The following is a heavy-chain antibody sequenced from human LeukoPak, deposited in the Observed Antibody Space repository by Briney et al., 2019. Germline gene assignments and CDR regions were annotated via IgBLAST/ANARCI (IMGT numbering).Heavy chain of an antibody. J-gene: IGHJ5*02. V-gene: IGHV4-59*01. CDR1: GGSIRSYY. Sequence: SETLSLTCTVPGGSIRSYYWSWIRQPPGKGLEWIGYIYYSGNTNYNPSLKSRVTISLDTSKSQFSLKLTSVTAADTAVYYCAREFHPWGQGTLVSVSS. CDR3: AREFHP. CDR2: IYYSGNT.